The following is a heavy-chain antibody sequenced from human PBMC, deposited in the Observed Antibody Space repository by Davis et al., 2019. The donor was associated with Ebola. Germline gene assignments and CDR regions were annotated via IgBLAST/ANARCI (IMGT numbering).Heavy chain of an antibody. Sequence: SETLSLTCSVSGASISSYYWSWIRQPPGKGLEWIGYIYYSGSTNYNPSLKSRVTISVDTSKNQFSLRLKFVTAADTAMYYCARDYVYWGQGILVTVSS. CDR1: GASISSYY. V-gene: IGHV4-59*12. D-gene: IGHD1-14*01. CDR2: IYYSGST. CDR3: ARDYVY. J-gene: IGHJ4*02.